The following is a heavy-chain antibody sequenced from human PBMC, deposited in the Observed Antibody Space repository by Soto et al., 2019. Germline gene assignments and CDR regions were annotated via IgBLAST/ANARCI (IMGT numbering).Heavy chain of an antibody. CDR1: GFTFSTYA. Sequence: GGSLRLSCAASGFTFSTYAMSWVRQAPGKGLEWVSAISGSGGSTYYADPVKGRFTISRDNSKNTLYLQMNSLRAEDTAVHYCAKDLNSGWSPRWFDPWGQGTLVTVSS. CDR3: AKDLNSGWSPRWFDP. J-gene: IGHJ5*02. V-gene: IGHV3-23*01. D-gene: IGHD6-19*01. CDR2: ISGSGGST.